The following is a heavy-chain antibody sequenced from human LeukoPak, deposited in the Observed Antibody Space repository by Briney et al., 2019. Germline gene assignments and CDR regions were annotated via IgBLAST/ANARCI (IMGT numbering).Heavy chain of an antibody. V-gene: IGHV4-61*10. Sequence: SETLSLTCTVSGASVSDGNFYWSWVRQAAGKGLEWIGRIYSSEDTKYNPSLKSRVTISLDTSKNQLALRLTSVTAADTAVYNCAREKAAAGTLFDYWGQGTLVTVSS. CDR1: GASVSDGNFY. J-gene: IGHJ4*02. CDR3: AREKAAAGTLFDY. D-gene: IGHD6-13*01. CDR2: IYSSEDT.